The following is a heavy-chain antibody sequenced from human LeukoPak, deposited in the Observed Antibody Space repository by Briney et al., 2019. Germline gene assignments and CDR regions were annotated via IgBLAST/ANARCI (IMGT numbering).Heavy chain of an antibody. V-gene: IGHV3-20*04. D-gene: IGHD3-10*01. CDR3: ARVGLYGSGSYFYVYYMDV. CDR1: GFTFDDYG. CDR2: INWNGGST. J-gene: IGHJ6*03. Sequence: GGSLRLSCAASGFTFDDYGMSWVRQAPGKGLEWVSGINWNGGSTGYADSVKGRFTISRDNAKNSLYLQMNSLRAEDTALYYCARVGLYGSGSYFYVYYMDVWGKGTTVTVSS.